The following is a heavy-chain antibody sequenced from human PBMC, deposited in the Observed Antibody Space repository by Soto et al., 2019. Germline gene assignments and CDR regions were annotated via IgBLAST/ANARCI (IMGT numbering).Heavy chain of an antibody. V-gene: IGHV3-23*01. D-gene: IGHD6-13*01. J-gene: IGHJ6*02. Sequence: LRLSCAASGFTFSSYAMSWVRQAPGKGLEWVSAISGSGGSTYYADSVKGRFTISRDNSKNTLYLQMNSLRAEDTAVYYCGIAAACKGKNYYGMDVWGQGTTVTVSS. CDR3: GIAAACKGKNYYGMDV. CDR1: GFTFSSYA. CDR2: ISGSGGST.